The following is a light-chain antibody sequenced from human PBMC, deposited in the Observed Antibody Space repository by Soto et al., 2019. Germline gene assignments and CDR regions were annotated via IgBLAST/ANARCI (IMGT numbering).Light chain of an antibody. CDR3: QQYQSSWT. CDR1: QTISSW. Sequence: DIQMTQSPSTLSGSVGDRVTITCRASQTISSWLAWYQQKPGKAPKLLIYDASNLESGVPLRFSGSGSGTEFTLTISSLQPDDFATYYCQQYQSSWTFGQGTKV. J-gene: IGKJ1*01. CDR2: DAS. V-gene: IGKV1-5*01.